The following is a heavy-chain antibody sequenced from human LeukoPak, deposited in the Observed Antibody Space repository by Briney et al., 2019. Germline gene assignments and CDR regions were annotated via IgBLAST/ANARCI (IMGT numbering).Heavy chain of an antibody. J-gene: IGHJ4*02. D-gene: IGHD3-22*01. CDR3: AKGSTQYDTSGYFDY. CDR2: ISGSGGST. V-gene: IGHV3-23*01. Sequence: GGSLRLSCAASGFTFSNYAMSWVRQAPGKGLEWVSVISGSGGSTYYADSVKGRFIISRDYSKNTLYLQMNSLRAEDTAVYYRAKGSTQYDTSGYFDYWGQGTLVTVSS. CDR1: GFTFSNYA.